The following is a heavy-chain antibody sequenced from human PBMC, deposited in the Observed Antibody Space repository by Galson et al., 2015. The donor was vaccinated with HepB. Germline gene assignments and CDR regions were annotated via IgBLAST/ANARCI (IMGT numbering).Heavy chain of an antibody. CDR2: IIPIFGTA. D-gene: IGHD3-22*01. Sequence: SVKVSCKASGGTFSSYAISWVRQAPGQGLEWMGGIIPIFGTANYAQKFQGRVTITADESTSTAYMELSSLRSEDTAVYYCARGRSGTYYYDSSGYYLTAWGQGTLVTVSS. J-gene: IGHJ5*02. V-gene: IGHV1-69*13. CDR3: ARGRSGTYYYDSSGYYLTA. CDR1: GGTFSSYA.